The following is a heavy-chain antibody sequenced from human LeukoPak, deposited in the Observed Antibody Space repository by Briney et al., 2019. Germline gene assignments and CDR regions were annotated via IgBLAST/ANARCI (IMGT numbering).Heavy chain of an antibody. D-gene: IGHD3-10*01. V-gene: IGHV3-30*02. CDR3: ARDKHYYGSGSYYSDY. Sequence: AGGSLRLSCAVSGFTFSSYGMHWVRQAPGKGLEWVAFIRYDGSNKYYADSVKGRFTISRDNSKNTLYLQMNSLRAEDTAVYYCARDKHYYGSGSYYSDYWGQGTLVTVSS. CDR2: IRYDGSNK. J-gene: IGHJ4*02. CDR1: GFTFSSYG.